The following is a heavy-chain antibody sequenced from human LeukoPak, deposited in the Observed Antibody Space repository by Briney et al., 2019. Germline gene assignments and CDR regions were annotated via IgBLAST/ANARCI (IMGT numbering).Heavy chain of an antibody. CDR2: ISYDGSNR. D-gene: IGHD2-2*01. Sequence: PGGSLRLSCAASGFTFSSYGMHGVRQAPGKGLEWVAVISYDGSNRYYADSVKGRFTISRDNSKNTLYLQMNSLRAEDTAVYYCAKDEAGDCSSTSCYYYYYGMDVWGQGTTVTVSS. CDR3: AKDEAGDCSSTSCYYYYYGMDV. J-gene: IGHJ6*02. V-gene: IGHV3-30*18. CDR1: GFTFSSYG.